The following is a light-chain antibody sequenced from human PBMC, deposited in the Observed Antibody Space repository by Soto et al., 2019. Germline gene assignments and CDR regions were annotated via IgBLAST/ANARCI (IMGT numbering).Light chain of an antibody. CDR3: QQYNGYPWT. Sequence: DIQMTQSPSTLSASVGDRVTITCRASQSISSWLAWYQQKPGKAPKFLIYDASSLESGVPSRFSGSESGTEFTLTITSLQPDDFAPYYCQQYNGYPWTFGQGTKVEIK. V-gene: IGKV1-5*01. CDR2: DAS. CDR1: QSISSW. J-gene: IGKJ1*01.